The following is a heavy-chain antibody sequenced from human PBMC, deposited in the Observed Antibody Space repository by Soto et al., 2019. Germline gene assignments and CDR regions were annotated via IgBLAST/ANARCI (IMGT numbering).Heavy chain of an antibody. CDR1: GFIFGSYS. J-gene: IGHJ4*02. CDR3: ARDLYSSGWHEGFVDY. Sequence: VQLVESGGGLVQPGGSLRLSCVASGFIFGSYSMNWVRQAPGKGLQWVAYISSSSGTTYYGDSLKGRFTISRDNAKNSLYLQMNSLRAEDTAVYYCARDLYSSGWHEGFVDYWGQGTLVTVSS. V-gene: IGHV3-48*01. CDR2: ISSSSGTT. D-gene: IGHD6-19*01.